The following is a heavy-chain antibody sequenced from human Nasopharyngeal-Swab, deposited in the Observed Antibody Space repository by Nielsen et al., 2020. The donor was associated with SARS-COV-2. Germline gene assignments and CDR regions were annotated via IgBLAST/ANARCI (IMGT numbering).Heavy chain of an antibody. V-gene: IGHV3-74*01. CDR3: TRNHLGLGI. D-gene: IGHD3-16*01. CDR2: INVDGSSI. Sequence: GESLKISCVASGFAFSSYSMYWVRQAPGQGLVCVSQINVDGSSINCADSVKGRFTTSRDNAKNTLYLQMNSLRAEDTAVYYCTRNHLGLGIWGQGTVVTVSS. CDR1: GFAFSSYS. J-gene: IGHJ3*02.